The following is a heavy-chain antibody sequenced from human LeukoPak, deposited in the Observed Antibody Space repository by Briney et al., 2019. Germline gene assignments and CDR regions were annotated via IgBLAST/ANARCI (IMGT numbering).Heavy chain of an antibody. CDR3: AKDKAPKYSGSYSAAFDY. J-gene: IGHJ4*02. CDR2: ISYDGSNK. V-gene: IGHV3-30*18. Sequence: GGSLRLSCAASGVTFSSYGMHWVRQAPGKGLEWVAVISYDGSNKYYADSVKGRFTISRDNSKNTLYLQMNSLRAEDTAVYYCAKDKAPKYSGSYSAAFDYWGQGTLVTVSS. D-gene: IGHD1-26*01. CDR1: GVTFSSYG.